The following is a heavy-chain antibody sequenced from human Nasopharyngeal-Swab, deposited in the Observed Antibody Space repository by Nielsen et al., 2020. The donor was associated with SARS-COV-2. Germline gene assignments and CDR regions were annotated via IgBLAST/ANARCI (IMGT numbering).Heavy chain of an antibody. D-gene: IGHD2-15*01. CDR3: ARGHEGYCSGGGCYGSSHFQH. CDR1: GGSFSGYY. Sequence: SETLSLTCAVYGGSFSGYYWSWIRQPPGKGLEWIGEINHSGSTNYNPSLKSRVTISVDTSKNQFSLKLSSVTAADTAVYYCARGHEGYCSGGGCYGSSHFQHWGQGTLVTVSS. J-gene: IGHJ1*01. V-gene: IGHV4-34*01. CDR2: INHSGST.